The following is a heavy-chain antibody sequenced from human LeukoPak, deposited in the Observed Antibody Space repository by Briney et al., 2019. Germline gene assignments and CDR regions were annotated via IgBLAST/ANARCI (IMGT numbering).Heavy chain of an antibody. J-gene: IGHJ6*02. D-gene: IGHD5-18*01. CDR3: TRGPRQLWLYYAMDV. Sequence: PGGSLRLSCTASRFTFGDHAMSWVSQARGKGLEWVGFIRSKAYGGTTEYAASVKGRFTISRDDSKSIAYLQMNSLKAEDTAVYYCTRGPRQLWLYYAMDVWGQGTTVIVSS. CDR2: IRSKAYGGTT. CDR1: RFTFGDHA. V-gene: IGHV3-49*04.